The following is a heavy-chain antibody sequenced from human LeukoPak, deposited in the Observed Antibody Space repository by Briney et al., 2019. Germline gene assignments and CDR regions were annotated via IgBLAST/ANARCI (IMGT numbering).Heavy chain of an antibody. Sequence: SETLSLTCGVSGGSVSSTNWWTWIRQPPGKGLEWIGEVHLDGRTNFNPSLKSRLTMSVDLSENHVSLKLTSVTAADTAVNYCAREGGFYHPLDYSGQGTLVTVSS. CDR3: AREGGFYHPLDY. CDR2: VHLDGRT. CDR1: GGSVSSTNW. V-gene: IGHV4-4*02. D-gene: IGHD6-25*01. J-gene: IGHJ4*02.